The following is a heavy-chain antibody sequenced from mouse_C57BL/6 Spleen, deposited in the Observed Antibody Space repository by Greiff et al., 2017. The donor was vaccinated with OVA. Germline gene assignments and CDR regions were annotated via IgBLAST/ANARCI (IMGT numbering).Heavy chain of an antibody. CDR1: GFTFTDYY. CDR3: ARYTTVVAPGHFDY. J-gene: IGHJ2*01. D-gene: IGHD1-1*01. V-gene: IGHV7-3*01. CDR2: IRNKANGYTT. Sequence: DVKLVESGGGLVQPGGSLSLSCAASGFTFTDYYMSWVRQPPGKALEWLGFIRNKANGYTTEYSASVKGRFTISRDNSQSILYLQMNALRAEDSATYYCARYTTVVAPGHFDYWGQGTTLTVSS.